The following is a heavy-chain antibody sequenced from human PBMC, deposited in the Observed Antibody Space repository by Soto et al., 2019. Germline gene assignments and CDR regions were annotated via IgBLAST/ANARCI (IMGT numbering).Heavy chain of an antibody. CDR1: GGSMRNYF. D-gene: IGHD6-13*01. V-gene: IGHV4-59*01. J-gene: IGHJ4*02. CDR3: AAGEASSRNLAPYYLDF. CDR2: IHYSGTT. Sequence: SETLSLTCTVSGGSMRNYFWTWIRQHPGKGLQWIGYIHYSGTTSFSPAYNPSLRSRVTISEDTSKNQFSLKLLSVTTADTAVYFCAAGEASSRNLAPYYLDFWGQGTLVTVSS.